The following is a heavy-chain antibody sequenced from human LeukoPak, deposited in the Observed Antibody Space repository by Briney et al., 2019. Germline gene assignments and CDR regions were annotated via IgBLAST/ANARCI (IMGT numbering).Heavy chain of an antibody. CDR2: ISTNGGST. Sequence: GGSLRLSCAASGFMFSNYDMHWVRQAPGKGLEYVSHISTNGGSTYYAISVKGRFSISRDNSKNTLYLQMGSLRAEDMAVYYCARGRGYIYGYDYWGQGTLVTVSS. D-gene: IGHD5-18*01. CDR1: GFMFSNYD. CDR3: ARGRGYIYGYDY. J-gene: IGHJ4*02. V-gene: IGHV3-64*01.